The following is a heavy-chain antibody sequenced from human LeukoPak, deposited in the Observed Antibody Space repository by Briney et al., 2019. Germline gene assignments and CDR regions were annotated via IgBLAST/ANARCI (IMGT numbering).Heavy chain of an antibody. Sequence: SETLSLTCTVSGGSISSYYWSWIRQPPGKGLEWIGYIYYSGSTNYNPSLKSRVTISADTSKKQFSLKLSSVTAADTAVYYCARVEARHGNGMDVWGQGTTVTVSS. D-gene: IGHD6-6*01. V-gene: IGHV4-59*01. CDR3: ARVEARHGNGMDV. J-gene: IGHJ6*02. CDR2: IYYSGST. CDR1: GGSISSYY.